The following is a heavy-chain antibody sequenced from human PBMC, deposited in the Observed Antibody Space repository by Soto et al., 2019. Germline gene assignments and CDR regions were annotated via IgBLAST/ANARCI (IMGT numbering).Heavy chain of an antibody. J-gene: IGHJ3*02. Sequence: PSETLSLTWTVSGGSLSSGGYYWGWTRQHPGKGLEWIGYIYYSGSTYYNPSLKSRGTISVDTSKNQFSLKLSSVTAADTAVYYCARAINGLKWFGESLVAFDIWGQGTMVTVSS. D-gene: IGHD3-10*01. CDR1: GGSLSSGGYY. CDR3: ARAINGLKWFGESLVAFDI. CDR2: IYYSGST. V-gene: IGHV4-31*02.